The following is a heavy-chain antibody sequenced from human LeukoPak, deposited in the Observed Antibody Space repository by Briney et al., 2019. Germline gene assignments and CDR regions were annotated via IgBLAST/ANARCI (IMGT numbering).Heavy chain of an antibody. Sequence: GGSLRLSCAASGFTFSSYAMHWVRQAPGKGLEWVAVISYDGSNKYYADSVKGRFTISRDNSKNTLYLQMNSLRAEDTAVYYCARDHPWLEPAFDYWGQGTLVTVSS. V-gene: IGHV3-30-3*01. CDR1: GFTFSSYA. CDR3: ARDHPWLEPAFDY. J-gene: IGHJ4*02. CDR2: ISYDGSNK. D-gene: IGHD6-19*01.